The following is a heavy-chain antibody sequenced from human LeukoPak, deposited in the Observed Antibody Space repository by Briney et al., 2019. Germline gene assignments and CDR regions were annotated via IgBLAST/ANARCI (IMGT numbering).Heavy chain of an antibody. CDR2: ISGSGGST. CDR3: AKDYPLDY. Sequence: GGSLRLSCAASGFTFSSYTMHWVRQAPGKGLEWVSAISGSGGSTYYADSVKGRFTISRDNSKNTVFLQMNTLRAEDTAVYYCAKDYPLDYWGQGALVTVSS. CDR1: GFTFSSYT. J-gene: IGHJ4*02. V-gene: IGHV3-23*01.